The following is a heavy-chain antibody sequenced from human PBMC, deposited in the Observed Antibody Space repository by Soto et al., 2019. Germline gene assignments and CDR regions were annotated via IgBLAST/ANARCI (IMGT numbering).Heavy chain of an antibody. V-gene: IGHV2-5*01. CDR3: AHRGYGDYPRDNWFDP. Sequence: QITLKESGPTLVKPTQTLTLTCTFSGFSLNTGGVGVGWIRQPPGKALEWLALIYWNEDKRYSPPLKSRLTITQDTSKNQVVLTMTNMDPVDTATYYCAHRGYGDYPRDNWFDPWGQGTLVTVSS. CDR2: IYWNEDK. J-gene: IGHJ5*02. D-gene: IGHD4-17*01. CDR1: GFSLNTGGVG.